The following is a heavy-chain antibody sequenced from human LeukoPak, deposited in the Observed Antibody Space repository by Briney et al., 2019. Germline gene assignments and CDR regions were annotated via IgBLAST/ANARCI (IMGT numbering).Heavy chain of an antibody. V-gene: IGHV4-34*01. CDR3: ARGQYYFDY. CDR2: INHSGST. D-gene: IGHD6-19*01. J-gene: IGHJ4*02. Sequence: PSETLSLTCAVYGGSFSGYYWSWTRQPPGKGLEWIGEINHSGSTNYNPSLKSRVTISVDTSKNQLSLKLSSVTAADTAVYYCARGQYYFDYWGQGTLVTVSS. CDR1: GGSFSGYY.